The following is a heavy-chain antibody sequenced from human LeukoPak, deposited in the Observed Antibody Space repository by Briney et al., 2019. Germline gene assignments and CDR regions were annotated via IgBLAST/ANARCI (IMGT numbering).Heavy chain of an antibody. Sequence: SETLSLTCAVSGGSISSGGYSWGWIPQPPGMDLEWIGYINNSGSTYYNPSLKSRVTKSVDRSKNQISRKRSAVTAADTAAYYCARGGRKNWFDPWGQGTLVTVSS. V-gene: IGHV4-30-2*01. CDR1: GGSISSGGYS. CDR3: ARGGRKNWFDP. CDR2: INNSGST. J-gene: IGHJ5*02.